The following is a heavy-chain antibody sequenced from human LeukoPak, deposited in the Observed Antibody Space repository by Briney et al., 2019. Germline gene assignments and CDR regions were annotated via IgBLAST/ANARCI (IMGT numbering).Heavy chain of an antibody. V-gene: IGHV3-9*01. CDR3: AKGLYGSGSPSDY. CDR2: LNWNSGSI. D-gene: IGHD3-10*01. Sequence: LSLTCTVSGGSISTYYWNWIRQSPGKGLEWVSGLNWNSGSIDYADSVKGRFTISRDNAKNSLYLQMNSLRAEDTALYYCAKGLYGSGSPSDYWGQGTLVTVSS. J-gene: IGHJ4*02. CDR1: GGSISTYY.